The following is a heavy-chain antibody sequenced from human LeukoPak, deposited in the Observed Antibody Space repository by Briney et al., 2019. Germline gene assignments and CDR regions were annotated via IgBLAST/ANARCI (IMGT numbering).Heavy chain of an antibody. V-gene: IGHV4-30-2*01. CDR1: GGSISSGGYS. CDR2: IYHSEST. J-gene: IGHJ4*02. D-gene: IGHD3-22*01. Sequence: SQTLSLTCAVSGGSISSGGYSWSWIRQPPGQGLEWIGYIYHSESTYYNPSLQSRVTISVDRSNNQFSLKLSSVTAADTAVYYCAKDVYYYDSSGYSAGNYFDYWGQGTLVTVST. CDR3: AKDVYYYDSSGYSAGNYFDY.